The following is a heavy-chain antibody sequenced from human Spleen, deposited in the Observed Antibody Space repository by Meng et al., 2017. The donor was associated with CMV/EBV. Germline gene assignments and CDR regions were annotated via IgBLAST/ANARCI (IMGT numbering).Heavy chain of an antibody. J-gene: IGHJ4*02. CDR1: GSYSGYY. CDR2: SNNILSM. D-gene: IGHD2-8*02. Sequence: GSYSGYYWSWIRQPPGKGLEWVGESNNILSMNRNPSLKSRVTMKIDTSRNQFSLKLSSVNAADTAVYYCARRKKCSHCTGAIDYWGQGALVTVSS. V-gene: IGHV4-34*01. CDR3: ARRKKCSHCTGAIDY.